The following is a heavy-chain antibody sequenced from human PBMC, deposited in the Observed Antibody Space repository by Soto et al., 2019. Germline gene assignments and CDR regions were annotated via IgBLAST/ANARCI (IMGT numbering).Heavy chain of an antibody. CDR3: AREGGGGYSSSWYWLHWFDP. D-gene: IGHD6-13*01. J-gene: IGHJ5*02. CDR1: GGSISSYY. CDR2: IYYSGST. Sequence: QVQLQESGPGLVKPSETLSLTCTVSGGSISSYYWSWIRQPPGKGLEWIGYIYYSGSTNYNPSLKSGVTISVDTSKNQFPLKRSSVTAADTAVYYCAREGGGGYSSSWYWLHWFDPWGQGTLVTVSS. V-gene: IGHV4-59*01.